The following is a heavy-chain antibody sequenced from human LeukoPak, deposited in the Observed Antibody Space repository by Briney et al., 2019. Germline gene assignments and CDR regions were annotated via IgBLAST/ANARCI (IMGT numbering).Heavy chain of an antibody. J-gene: IGHJ4*02. Sequence: ASVKVSCKASGYTFTSYGISWVRQAPGQRLEWMGWISAYNGNTNYAQKLQDRATMTTDTTTSTAYMKLRSLRSDDTAVYYCARDHLFRGWYRDYWGQGTLVTVSS. D-gene: IGHD6-19*01. CDR3: ARDHLFRGWYRDY. CDR2: ISAYNGNT. V-gene: IGHV1-18*01. CDR1: GYTFTSYG.